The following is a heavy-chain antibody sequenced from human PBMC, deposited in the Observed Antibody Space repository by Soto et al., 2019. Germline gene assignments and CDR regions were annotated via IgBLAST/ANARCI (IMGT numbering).Heavy chain of an antibody. CDR2: ISYGGST. V-gene: IGHV4-39*01. J-gene: IGHJ3*01. CDR3: ATSAPGTGLDGFDV. CDR1: GGSISSGSYS. Sequence: SETLSLTCTVSGGSISSGSYSWGWIRQPPGKGLDWIESISYGGSTYYNPSLKRRVTISVDTSKNQFSLRLSSVTAADTAVYYCATSAPGTGLDGFDVWGQGTLVTVSS. D-gene: IGHD6-13*01.